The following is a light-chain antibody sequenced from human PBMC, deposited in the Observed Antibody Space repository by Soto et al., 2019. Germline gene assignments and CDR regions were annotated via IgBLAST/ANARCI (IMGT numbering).Light chain of an antibody. J-gene: IGKJ1*01. CDR1: QGISNY. Sequence: DIQITQSPSSLPASVRDRVTITCRASQGISNYLAWYQQKPGKVPKLLIYAASTLQSGVPSRFSGSGSGTDFTLTISSLQPEDVAVYYCQQYGSSGTFGQGTKVDIK. CDR2: AAS. CDR3: QQYGSSGT. V-gene: IGKV1-27*01.